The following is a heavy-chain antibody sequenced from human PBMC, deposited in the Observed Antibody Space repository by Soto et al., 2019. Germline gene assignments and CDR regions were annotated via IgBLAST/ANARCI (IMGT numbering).Heavy chain of an antibody. V-gene: IGHV1-2*02. J-gene: IGHJ6*02. Sequence: GASVKVSCKASGYTFTGYYMHWVRQAPGQGPEWMGWINPNSGGTNYAQKFQGRVTMTRDTSISTAYMELSRLRSDDTAVYYCARAWWEPPYYYYGMDVWGQGTTVTVSS. CDR1: GYTFTGYY. D-gene: IGHD1-26*01. CDR3: ARAWWEPPYYYYGMDV. CDR2: INPNSGGT.